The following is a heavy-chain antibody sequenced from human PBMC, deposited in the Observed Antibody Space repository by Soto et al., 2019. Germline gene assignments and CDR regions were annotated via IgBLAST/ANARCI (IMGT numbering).Heavy chain of an antibody. CDR2: IYNSGNT. J-gene: IGHJ4*02. D-gene: IGHD2-21*01. CDR3: ASGLSGDKVDQ. Sequence: QVQLQESGPGLVKPSQTLSLTCTVSGGSISDGAYYWSWIRQPPGKGLEWIGHIYNSGNTYNNPSLKSRLTLSVDTSKNQCSLNLNSVTAADPAVYYCASGLSGDKVDQWGQGTLVTVSS. CDR1: GGSISDGAYY. V-gene: IGHV4-30-4*01.